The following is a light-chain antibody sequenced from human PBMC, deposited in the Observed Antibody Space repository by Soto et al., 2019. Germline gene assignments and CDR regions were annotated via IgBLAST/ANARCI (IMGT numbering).Light chain of an antibody. CDR2: DAS. V-gene: IGKV3D-15*01. CDR3: QQYYSTPRT. J-gene: IGKJ1*01. Sequence: ETVMTQSPFTLSVSPGERATLSCRASQSVSSNLAWYQQKPGQAPRLLIYDASNRATGIPARFSGSGSGTDFTLTISSLQAEDVAVYYCQQYYSTPRTFGQGTKVDNK. CDR1: QSVSSN.